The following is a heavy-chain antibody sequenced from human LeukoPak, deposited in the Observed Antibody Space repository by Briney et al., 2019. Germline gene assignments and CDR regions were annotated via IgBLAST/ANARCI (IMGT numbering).Heavy chain of an antibody. Sequence: SVKVSCKASGGTFSSYAISWVRQAPGQGLEWMGRIIPIFGTAIYAQKFQGRVTITTDESTSTAYMEVSSLRSEDTAVYYCARDLVMSGTTGDLGYWGQGTLVTVSS. CDR3: ARDLVMSGTTGDLGY. CDR1: GGTFSSYA. D-gene: IGHD1-7*01. CDR2: IIPIFGTA. J-gene: IGHJ4*02. V-gene: IGHV1-69*05.